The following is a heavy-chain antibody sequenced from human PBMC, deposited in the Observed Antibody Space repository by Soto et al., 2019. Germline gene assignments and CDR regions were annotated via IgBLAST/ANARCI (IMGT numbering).Heavy chain of an antibody. V-gene: IGHV1-69*12. CDR1: GGTFSSYA. J-gene: IGHJ4*02. Sequence: QVQMVQSGAEVKKPGSSVKVSCKASGGTFSSYAISWVRQAPGQGLEWMGGIIPIFGTANYAQKFQGRVTITADESTSIAYMELSSLRSADTAVYYCARDSPYYYDSSGYGYYFDYWGQGTLVTVSS. CDR3: ARDSPYYYDSSGYGYYFDY. D-gene: IGHD3-22*01. CDR2: IIPIFGTA.